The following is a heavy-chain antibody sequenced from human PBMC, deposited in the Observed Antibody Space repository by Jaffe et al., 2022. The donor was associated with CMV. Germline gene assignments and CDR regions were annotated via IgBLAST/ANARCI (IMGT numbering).Heavy chain of an antibody. J-gene: IGHJ4*02. CDR2: LYNSGTT. D-gene: IGHD2-8*01. Sequence: QVQLQESGPGLVKPSQTLSLTCTVSGGSVSSSFWSWIRQPAGKGLEWIGRLYNSGTTNYNPSLKSRVTMSLDTSKNHFSLKLTSVTAADTAVYYCAREGDCSSGVCYTAPNDYWGQGTLVTVSS. CDR3: AREGDCSSGVCYTAPNDY. CDR1: GGSVSSSF. V-gene: IGHV4-4*07.